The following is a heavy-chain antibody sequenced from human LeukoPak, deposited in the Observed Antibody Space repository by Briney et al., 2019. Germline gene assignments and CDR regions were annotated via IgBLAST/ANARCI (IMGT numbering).Heavy chain of an antibody. D-gene: IGHD2-21*02. V-gene: IGHV3-11*01. CDR3: ARTPDCGGDCYPGYYYYYYGMDV. J-gene: IGHJ6*02. CDR1: GFTFSDYY. Sequence: NPGGSLRLSCAASGFTFSDYYMSWIRQAPGKGLEWVSYISSSGSTIYYADSVKGRFTISRDNAKNSLYLQMNSLRAEDTAVYYCARTPDCGGDCYPGYYYYYYGMDVWGQGTTVTVSS. CDR2: ISSSGSTI.